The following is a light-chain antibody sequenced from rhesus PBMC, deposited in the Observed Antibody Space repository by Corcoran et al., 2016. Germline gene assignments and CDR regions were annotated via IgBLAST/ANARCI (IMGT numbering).Light chain of an antibody. V-gene: IGKV1-22*01. CDR2: EAS. CDR1: QGITKD. CDR3: RHSYSTPWT. Sequence: DIQMTQSPSSLSASVGDRVTITCRASQGITKDLAWYQQKPGETPKGLIYEASSLQSGIPSRFRGTGSRTDFTLTISSLQPVDFTTYYCRHSYSTPWTFGQVTKVDI. J-gene: IGKJ1*01.